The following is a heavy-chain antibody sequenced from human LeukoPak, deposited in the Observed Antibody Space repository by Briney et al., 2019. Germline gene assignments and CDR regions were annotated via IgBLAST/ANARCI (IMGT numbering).Heavy chain of an antibody. J-gene: IGHJ4*02. CDR1: GYTFTTYG. Sequence: ASVKVSCKASGYTFTTYGISWVRQAPGQGLEWMGWISAYNGNTNYAERLQGRVTMTTDTSTTTAYMELWSLRSDDTAVYYCARATMVRGVTFHPDYWGQGTLVTVSS. CDR3: ARATMVRGVTFHPDY. D-gene: IGHD3-10*01. V-gene: IGHV1-18*01. CDR2: ISAYNGNT.